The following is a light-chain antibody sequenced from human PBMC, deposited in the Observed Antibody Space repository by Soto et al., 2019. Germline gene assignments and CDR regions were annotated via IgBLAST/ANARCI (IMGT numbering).Light chain of an antibody. CDR2: YTS. J-gene: IGKJ1*01. CDR1: QTISGTS. V-gene: IGKV3-20*01. CDR3: QQYESSPPT. Sequence: ELVLAQSPGIVSLSPGERATLSCRASQTISGTSLAWYQHKPGQAPRLLIYYTSNRATGIPARFSGSGSGTDFTLTISRLEPEDVAVYYCQQYESSPPTFGQGTKVDIK.